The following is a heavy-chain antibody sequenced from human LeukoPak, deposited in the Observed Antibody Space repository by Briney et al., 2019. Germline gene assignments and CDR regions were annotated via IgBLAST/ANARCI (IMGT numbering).Heavy chain of an antibody. D-gene: IGHD2-15*01. J-gene: IGHJ6*02. Sequence: GSLRLSCAASGFTFSSYSMNWVRQAPGKGLEWVSPISSSSSYIYYADSVKGRFTISRDNAKNSLYLQMNSLRAEDTAVYYCARDCSGGSCYPKIYYYYGMDVWGQGTTVTVSS. CDR2: ISSSSSYI. V-gene: IGHV3-21*01. CDR1: GFTFSSYS. CDR3: ARDCSGGSCYPKIYYYYGMDV.